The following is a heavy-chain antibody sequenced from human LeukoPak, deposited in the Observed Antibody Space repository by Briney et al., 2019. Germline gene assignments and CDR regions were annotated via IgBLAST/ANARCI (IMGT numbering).Heavy chain of an antibody. CDR1: GFSFDDYA. D-gene: IGHD3-22*01. CDR3: ARDRAPSMIVVVVTTAFDL. CDR2: INWNGGST. V-gene: IGHV3-20*04. J-gene: IGHJ2*01. Sequence: GGSLRLSCAASGFSFDDYAMSWVRQAPGKGLEWVSGINWNGGSTGYADSVKGRFTISRDNAKNFLYLQMNSLRAEDTALYYCARDRAPSMIVVVVTTAFDLWGRGTLVTVSS.